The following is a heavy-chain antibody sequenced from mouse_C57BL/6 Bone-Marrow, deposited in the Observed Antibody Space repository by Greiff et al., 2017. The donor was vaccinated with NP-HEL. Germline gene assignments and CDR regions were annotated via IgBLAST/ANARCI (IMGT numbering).Heavy chain of an antibody. Sequence: VQLQESGAELARPGASVKLSCKASGYTFTSYGISWVKQRTGQGLEWIGEIYPRSGNTYYNEKFKGKATLTADKSSSTAYMELRSLTSEDSAVYFCARLGYYYGSSSFDYWGQGTTLTVSS. V-gene: IGHV1-81*01. CDR1: GYTFTSYG. CDR3: ARLGYYYGSSSFDY. CDR2: IYPRSGNT. J-gene: IGHJ2*01. D-gene: IGHD1-1*01.